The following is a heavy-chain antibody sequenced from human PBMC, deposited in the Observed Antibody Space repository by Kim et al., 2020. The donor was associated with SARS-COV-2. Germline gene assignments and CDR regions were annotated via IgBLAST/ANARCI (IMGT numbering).Heavy chain of an antibody. CDR1: GFTFSSYW. J-gene: IGHJ3*02. V-gene: IGHV3-7*01. Sequence: GGSLRLSCAASGFTFSSYWMTWVRQAPGKWLEWVANIKQDGNQKYYVDSVKGRFTISRDNAKNSLYLQMNSLRAEDTAVYYCARDGELYSSGKDAFDIWG. CDR3: ARDGELYSSGKDAFDI. D-gene: IGHD6-19*01. CDR2: IKQDGNQK.